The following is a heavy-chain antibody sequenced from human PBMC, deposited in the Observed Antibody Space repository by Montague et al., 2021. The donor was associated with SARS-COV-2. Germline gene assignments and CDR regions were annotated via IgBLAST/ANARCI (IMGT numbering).Heavy chain of an antibody. V-gene: IGHV4-34*01. CDR1: GGSFSGYD. D-gene: IGHD2-2*01. CDR2: INHRGST. CDR3: ARVRAVPAAMRIFSLGRSYYGMDA. J-gene: IGHJ6*02. Sequence: SETLSLTCAVYGGSFSGYDWSWIRQPPGKVLEWVGEINHRGSTNYNPSLKSRVTISVDTSKNQFSLKLSSLTAADTAVYYCARVRAVPAAMRIFSLGRSYYGMDAWGQGTTVTVSS.